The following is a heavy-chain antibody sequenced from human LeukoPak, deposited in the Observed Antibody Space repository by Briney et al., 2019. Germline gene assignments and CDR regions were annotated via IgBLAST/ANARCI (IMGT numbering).Heavy chain of an antibody. CDR2: IVVGSGNT. J-gene: IGHJ5*02. V-gene: IGHV1-58*01. CDR3: AADLGVLLWFGSPKGLDH. Sequence: ASVKVSCKASGFTFTSSAVQWVRQARGQRLEWIGWIVVGSGNTNYAQKFQERVTITRDMSTSTAYMELSSLRSEDTAVYYCAADLGVLLWFGSPKGLDHWGQGTLVTVSS. D-gene: IGHD3-10*01. CDR1: GFTFTSSA.